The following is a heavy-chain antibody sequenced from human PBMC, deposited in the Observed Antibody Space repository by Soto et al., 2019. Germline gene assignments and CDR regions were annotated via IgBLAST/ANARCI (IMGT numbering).Heavy chain of an antibody. CDR2: ISGGGGIT. CDR1: AFTFSSYA. CDR3: AKWGIVATIPYYFDY. D-gene: IGHD5-12*01. V-gene: IGHV3-23*01. Sequence: EVQLLESGGGLVQPGGSLRLSCAASAFTFSSYAMSWVRQAPGKGLEWVSAISGGGGITYYADSVKGRFTISRDNSKNTLYLQMNSLRAEDTAIYYCAKWGIVATIPYYFDYSGQGALVTVSS. J-gene: IGHJ4*02.